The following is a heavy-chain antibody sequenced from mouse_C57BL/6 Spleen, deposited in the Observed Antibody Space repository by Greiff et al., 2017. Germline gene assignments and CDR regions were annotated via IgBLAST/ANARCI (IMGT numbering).Heavy chain of an antibody. CDR3: TSKIYYGYDGDY. V-gene: IGHV14-4*01. D-gene: IGHD2-2*01. CDR1: GFNIKDDY. CDR2: IDPEDGDT. J-gene: IGHJ2*01. Sequence: EVKLQESGAELVRPGASVKLSCTASGFNIKDDYMHWVQQRPEQGLEWVGWIDPEDGDTEYASTFQGKATITADTSSNTAYLQLSSLTSEDTAVYYCTSKIYYGYDGDYWGQGTTLTVSS.